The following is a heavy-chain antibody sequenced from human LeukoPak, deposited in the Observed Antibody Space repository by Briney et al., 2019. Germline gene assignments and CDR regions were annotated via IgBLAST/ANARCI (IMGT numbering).Heavy chain of an antibody. J-gene: IGHJ5*02. Sequence: SETLSLTCTVSGYSISSGYYWGWIRQPPGKGLEWIGSIYHSGSTYYNPSLKSRVTISVDTSKNQFSLKLSSVTAADTAVYYCARDWITFGEGLTGFDPWGQGTLVTVSS. V-gene: IGHV4-38-2*02. CDR2: IYHSGST. CDR1: GYSISSGYY. D-gene: IGHD3-16*01. CDR3: ARDWITFGEGLTGFDP.